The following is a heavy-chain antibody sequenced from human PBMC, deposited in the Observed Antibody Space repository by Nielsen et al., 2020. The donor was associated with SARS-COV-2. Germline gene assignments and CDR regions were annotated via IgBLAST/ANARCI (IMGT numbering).Heavy chain of an antibody. V-gene: IGHV3-30*03. CDR2: ISYDGSVK. J-gene: IGHJ4*02. CDR1: GFTISRYG. Sequence: GESLKISCEASGFTISRYGMHWVRQAPGKGLEWVTFISYDGSVKYYAASVKGRFTISRDNSKNTLYLHLNSLRPEDTAVYYCARETLDFTSSFVDNWGQGTLVTVSP. D-gene: IGHD2-2*01. CDR3: ARETLDFTSSFVDN.